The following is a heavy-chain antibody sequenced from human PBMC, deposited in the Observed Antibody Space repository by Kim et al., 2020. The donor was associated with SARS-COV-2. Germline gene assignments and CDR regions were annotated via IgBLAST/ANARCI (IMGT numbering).Heavy chain of an antibody. D-gene: IGHD5-12*01. J-gene: IGHJ4*02. Sequence: TSYADSVRGRFTISRDNAETTLYLQMNSLRGDDTAIYYCVKGGLRSGFDFRGQGTLVTVSS. CDR2: T. V-gene: IGHV3-23*01. CDR3: VKGGLRSGFDF.